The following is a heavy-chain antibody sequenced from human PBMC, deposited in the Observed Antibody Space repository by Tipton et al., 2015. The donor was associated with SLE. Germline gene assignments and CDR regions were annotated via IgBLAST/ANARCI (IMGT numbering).Heavy chain of an antibody. CDR2: IYYSGST. CDR1: GGSISSSSYY. Sequence: TLSLTCTVSGGSISSSSYYWGWIRQPPGKGLEWIGSIYYSGSTNYNPSLKSRVTISVDTSKNQFSLKLSSVTAAGTAVYYCASSRDPYGYFDLWGRGTLVTVSS. V-gene: IGHV4-39*07. CDR3: ASSRDPYGYFDL. D-gene: IGHD5-24*01. J-gene: IGHJ2*01.